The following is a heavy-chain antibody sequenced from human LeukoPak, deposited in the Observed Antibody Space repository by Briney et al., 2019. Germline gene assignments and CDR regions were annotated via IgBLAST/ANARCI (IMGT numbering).Heavy chain of an antibody. Sequence: PGGSLRLSCAASGFTFSSNGMHWVRQAPGKGLEWVAVISYDGSNKYYADSVKGRFTISRDNSKNTLYLQMNSLRVEDTAVYYCARWVATAADIDYWGQGTLVTVSS. CDR2: ISYDGSNK. V-gene: IGHV3-30*03. CDR1: GFTFSSNG. D-gene: IGHD2-15*01. J-gene: IGHJ4*02. CDR3: ARWVATAADIDY.